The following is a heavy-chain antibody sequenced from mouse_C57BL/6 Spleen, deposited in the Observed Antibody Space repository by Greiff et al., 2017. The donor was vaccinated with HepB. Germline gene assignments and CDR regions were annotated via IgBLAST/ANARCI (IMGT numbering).Heavy chain of an antibody. Sequence: QVQLQQPGAELVKPGASVKMSCKASGYTFTSYWITWVKQRPGQGLEWIGDIYPGSGSTNYNEKFKSKATLTVDTSSSTAYMQLSSLTSEDSAVYYCASALITTVVATGDYYAMDYWGQGTSVTVSS. CDR1: GYTFTSYW. CDR2: IYPGSGST. D-gene: IGHD1-1*01. V-gene: IGHV1-55*01. CDR3: ASALITTVVATGDYYAMDY. J-gene: IGHJ4*01.